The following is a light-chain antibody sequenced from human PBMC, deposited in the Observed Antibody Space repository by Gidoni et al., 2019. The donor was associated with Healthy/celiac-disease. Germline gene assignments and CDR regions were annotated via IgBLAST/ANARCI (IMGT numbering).Light chain of an antibody. Sequence: QSVLTQPPSPSGPPGQRVTISCPGSSSTIGSYYVYWYQQLPGTAPKLLIYRNNQLPSGVPDRFSGSKSGTSASLAISWLRSEDEADYYCAAWDDSLSGVVFGGGTKLTVL. CDR3: AAWDDSLSGVV. J-gene: IGLJ2*01. V-gene: IGLV1-47*01. CDR1: SSTIGSYY. CDR2: RNN.